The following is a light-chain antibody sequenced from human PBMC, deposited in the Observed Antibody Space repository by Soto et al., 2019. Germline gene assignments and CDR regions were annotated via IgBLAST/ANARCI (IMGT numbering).Light chain of an antibody. Sequence: EIVMTQSRATLSVSPGERATLSCRASQSVSSNLAWYQQKPGQAPRLLIYGASTRATGIPARFSGSGSGTEFTLTISSLQSEDFAVYYCQQYNNWSYTFGQGTKLEIK. CDR2: GAS. J-gene: IGKJ2*01. V-gene: IGKV3-15*01. CDR1: QSVSSN. CDR3: QQYNNWSYT.